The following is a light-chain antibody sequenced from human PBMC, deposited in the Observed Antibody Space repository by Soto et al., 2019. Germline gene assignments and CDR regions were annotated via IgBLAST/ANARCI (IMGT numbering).Light chain of an antibody. V-gene: IGLV2-18*01. CDR3: SLYTSSSLYV. CDR2: EVS. Sequence: QSALTQPPSVSGSPGQSVTISRTGTSSDVGSYNRVSWYQQPPGTAPKLMIYEVSNRPSGVPDRFSGSKSGNTASLTISGLQAEDEADYYCSLYTSSSLYVFGTGTKVTVL. J-gene: IGLJ1*01. CDR1: SSDVGSYNR.